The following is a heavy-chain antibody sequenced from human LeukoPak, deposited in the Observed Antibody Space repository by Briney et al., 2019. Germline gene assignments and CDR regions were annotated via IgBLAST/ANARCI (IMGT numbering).Heavy chain of an antibody. Sequence: GGSLRLSCAASGFIFSDYYMSWIRQAPGKGLEWISYISSRGSTIYYADSVKGRFTISRDNAKSSLYLQMNSLRAEDTAVYYCAREGRSSGSLDYWGQGTLVTVSS. CDR1: GFIFSDYY. CDR2: ISSRGSTI. J-gene: IGHJ4*02. V-gene: IGHV3-11*01. D-gene: IGHD3-22*01. CDR3: AREGRSSGSLDY.